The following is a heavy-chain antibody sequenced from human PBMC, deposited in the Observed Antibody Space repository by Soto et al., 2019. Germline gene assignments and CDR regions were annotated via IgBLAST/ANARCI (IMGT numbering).Heavy chain of an antibody. J-gene: IGHJ4*02. D-gene: IGHD3-10*01. V-gene: IGHV3-30-3*01. CDR3: ARDLSGSGD. CDR2: ISYDGSNK. CDR1: GFAFSSYA. Sequence: QVQLVESGGGVVQPGRSLRLSCAASGFAFSSYAMHWVRQAPGKGLEWVAVISYDGSNKYYADSVKVRFTISRDNSKNTLYLQMNSLRAEDTAVYYCARDLSGSGDWGQGTLVTVSS.